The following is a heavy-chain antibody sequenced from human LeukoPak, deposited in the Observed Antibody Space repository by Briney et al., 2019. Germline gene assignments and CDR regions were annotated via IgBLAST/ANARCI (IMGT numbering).Heavy chain of an antibody. V-gene: IGHV3-23*01. D-gene: IGHD3-22*01. CDR1: GFTFSSYA. J-gene: IGHJ4*02. CDR2: ISGSGGST. Sequence: GGSLRLSCAASGFTFSSYAMSWVRQAPGKGLEWVSAISGSGGSTYYAASVKGRFTISRDNSKNTLYLQMNSLRAEDTAVYFCAKALSHRITMIVGSGWGQGTLVTVSS. CDR3: AKALSHRITMIVGSG.